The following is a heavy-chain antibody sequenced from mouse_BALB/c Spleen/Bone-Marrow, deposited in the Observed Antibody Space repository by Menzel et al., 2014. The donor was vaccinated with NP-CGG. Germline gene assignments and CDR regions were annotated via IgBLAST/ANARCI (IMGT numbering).Heavy chain of an antibody. Sequence: VQLQQSGAELVKPGASVKLSCTASGFNIKDTYMHWVKQRPEQGLEWIGRIDPANGNTKYDPKFQGKATITADTSSNTAYLQLSSLTSEDTAVYFCARADYGNFTYAMDYWGQGTSVTVSS. CDR2: IDPANGNT. J-gene: IGHJ4*01. D-gene: IGHD2-1*01. CDR3: ARADYGNFTYAMDY. V-gene: IGHV14-3*02. CDR1: GFNIKDTY.